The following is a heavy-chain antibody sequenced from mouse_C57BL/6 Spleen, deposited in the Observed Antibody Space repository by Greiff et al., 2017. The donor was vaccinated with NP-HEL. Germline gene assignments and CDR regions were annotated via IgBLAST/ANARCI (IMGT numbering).Heavy chain of an antibody. CDR1: GYTFTSYW. CDR2: IYPGSGST. V-gene: IGHV1-55*01. Sequence: QVQLKQPGAELVKPGASVKMSCKASGYTFTSYWITWVKQRPGQGLEWIGDIYPGSGSTNYNEKFKSKATLTVDTSSSTAYMQLSSLTSEDSAVYYCARRSSIYYGYEGYAMDYWGQGTSVTVSS. CDR3: ARRSSIYYGYEGYAMDY. J-gene: IGHJ4*01. D-gene: IGHD2-2*01.